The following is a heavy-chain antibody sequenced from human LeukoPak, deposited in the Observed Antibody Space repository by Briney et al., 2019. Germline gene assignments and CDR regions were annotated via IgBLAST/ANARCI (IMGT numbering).Heavy chain of an antibody. D-gene: IGHD4-17*01. V-gene: IGHV3-21*01. CDR2: ISSSSSYI. CDR1: GFTFSSYS. Sequence: GGSLRLSCAASGFTFSSYSMNWVRQAPGKGLEWVSSISSSSSYIYYADSVKGRFTISRDNAKNSLYLQMNSLRAEDTAVYYCARVSSDTVTTSGDAFDIWGQGTMVTVSS. J-gene: IGHJ3*02. CDR3: ARVSSDTVTTSGDAFDI.